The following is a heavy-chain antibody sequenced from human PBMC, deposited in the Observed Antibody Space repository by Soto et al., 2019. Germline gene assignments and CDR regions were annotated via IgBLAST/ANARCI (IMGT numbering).Heavy chain of an antibody. CDR2: ISYDGSNK. J-gene: IGHJ4*02. CDR1: GFTFSSYG. Sequence: QVQLVESGGGVVQPGRSLRLSCAASGFTFSSYGMHWVRQAPGKGLEWVAVISYDGSNKYYADSVKGRFTISRDNSKNTLYLQMNSLRAEDTAVYYCAKQVSSGYYGWGQGTLVTVSS. D-gene: IGHD3-22*01. V-gene: IGHV3-30*18. CDR3: AKQVSSGYYG.